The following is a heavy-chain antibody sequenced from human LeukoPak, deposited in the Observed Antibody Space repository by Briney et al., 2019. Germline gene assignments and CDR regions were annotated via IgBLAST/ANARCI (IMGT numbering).Heavy chain of an antibody. D-gene: IGHD4-17*01. Sequence: GGSLRLSCAASGFTFHNNGMSWVRQAPGKGLEWVSAISNSGDSTSTYYADSVKGRFTISGDNSKNTLYLQMNGLRAEDTAVYYCARLTTGNYYYGMDVWGQGTTVIVSS. J-gene: IGHJ6*02. CDR2: ISNSGDSTST. V-gene: IGHV3-23*01. CDR1: GFTFHNNG. CDR3: ARLTTGNYYYGMDV.